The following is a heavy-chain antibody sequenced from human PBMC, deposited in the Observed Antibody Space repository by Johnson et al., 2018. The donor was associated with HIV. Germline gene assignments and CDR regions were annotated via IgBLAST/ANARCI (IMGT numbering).Heavy chain of an antibody. V-gene: IGHV3-9*01. J-gene: IGHJ3*02. CDR3: AKDMRYNWGSPFDI. Sequence: VQLVESGGGLVQPGGSLRLSCAASGFIFSSYAMSLVRQATGMGLEWVSGLSWNRGSRGYADCVKGRFTISRDNAKNSLYLQMNSLRAEDTALYYCAKDMRYNWGSPFDIWGHGTMGTVSS. CDR1: GFIFSSYA. D-gene: IGHD1-20*01. CDR2: LSWNRGSR.